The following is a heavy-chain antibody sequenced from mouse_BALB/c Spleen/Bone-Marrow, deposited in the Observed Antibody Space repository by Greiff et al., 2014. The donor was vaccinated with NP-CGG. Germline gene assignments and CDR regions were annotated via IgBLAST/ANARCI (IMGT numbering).Heavy chain of an antibody. V-gene: IGHV2-9*02. Sequence: QVQLKESGPGLVAPSQSLSITCTVSGFSLTSYGVHWVRQPPGKGLEWLGVIWAGGSTNYNSALMSRLSISKDNSKSQVFLKMNSLQTDDTAMYYCARGGTTVVATYYAMDYWGQGTSVTVSS. J-gene: IGHJ4*01. CDR3: ARGGTTVVATYYAMDY. CDR1: GFSLTSYG. D-gene: IGHD1-1*01. CDR2: IWAGGST.